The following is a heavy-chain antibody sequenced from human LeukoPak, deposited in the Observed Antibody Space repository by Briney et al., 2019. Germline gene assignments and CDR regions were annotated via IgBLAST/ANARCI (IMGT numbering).Heavy chain of an antibody. J-gene: IGHJ3*02. CDR1: GGSISSYY. CDR3: AVYYDSSGYSVSAFDI. CDR2: IYTSGST. V-gene: IGHV4-4*07. Sequence: SETLSLTCTVSGGSISSYYWSWIRQPAGKGLEWIGRIYTSGSTNYNPSLKSRVTMSVDTSKNQFSLKLSSVTAADTAVYYCAVYYDSSGYSVSAFDIWGQGTMVTVSS. D-gene: IGHD3-22*01.